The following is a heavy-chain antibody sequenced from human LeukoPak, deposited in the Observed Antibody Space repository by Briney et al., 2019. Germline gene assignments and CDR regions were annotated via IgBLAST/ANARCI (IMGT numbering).Heavy chain of an antibody. J-gene: IGHJ5*02. D-gene: IGHD3-10*01. Sequence: SETLSLTCAVYGGSFSGYYWSWIRQPPGKGLEWIGEINHSGSTYYNPSLKSRVTISVDTSKNQFSLQLSSVTAADAAVYYCARRLTYYYDSGSQIDPWGQGTLVTVSS. CDR2: INHSGST. V-gene: IGHV4-34*01. CDR3: ARRLTYYYDSGSQIDP. CDR1: GGSFSGYY.